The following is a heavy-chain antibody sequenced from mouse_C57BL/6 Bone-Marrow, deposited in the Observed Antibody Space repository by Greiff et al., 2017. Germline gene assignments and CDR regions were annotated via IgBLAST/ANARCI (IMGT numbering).Heavy chain of an antibody. V-gene: IGHV1-78*01. CDR3: ARNGYDVNWYFDV. Sequence: VQLQQSDAELVKPGASVKISCKVSGYTFTDHTIHWMKQRPEQGLEWIGYIYPRDGSTKYNEKFKGKATLTADTSSSTAYMQLNSLTSKDSAVYFCARNGYDVNWYFDVWGTGTTVTVSS. D-gene: IGHD2-2*01. CDR2: IYPRDGST. J-gene: IGHJ1*03. CDR1: GYTFTDHT.